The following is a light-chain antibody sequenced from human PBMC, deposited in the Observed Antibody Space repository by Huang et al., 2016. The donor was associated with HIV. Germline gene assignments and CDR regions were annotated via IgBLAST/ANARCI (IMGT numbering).Light chain of an antibody. Sequence: DVVMTQSPLSLPVPPGEPASISCRSSQSLRHRNGLNYLDWYLQKPGQSPQLLIHLGCSLASGVPDSFSGGGSGTDFSLNISRVEAEDAGIYYCMEALQTPYTFGQGTKLEIK. J-gene: IGKJ2*01. CDR2: LGC. V-gene: IGKV2-28*01. CDR3: MEALQTPYT. CDR1: QSLRHRNGLNY.